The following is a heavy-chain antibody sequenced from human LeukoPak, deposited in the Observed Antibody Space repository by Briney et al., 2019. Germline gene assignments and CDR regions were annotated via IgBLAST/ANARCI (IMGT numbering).Heavy chain of an antibody. D-gene: IGHD6-6*01. CDR3: ARLFPASRHYFDY. V-gene: IGHV3-7*05. J-gene: IGHJ4*02. Sequence: GGSLRLSCAGSGFTFSNYWMSWVRQAPGKGLEWVANIKEDGSEKDYVDSVKGRFTISRDDSKNALFLQMHSLGVEDTAVYYCARLFPASRHYFDYWGQGALVTVSS. CDR1: GFTFSNYW. CDR2: IKEDGSEK.